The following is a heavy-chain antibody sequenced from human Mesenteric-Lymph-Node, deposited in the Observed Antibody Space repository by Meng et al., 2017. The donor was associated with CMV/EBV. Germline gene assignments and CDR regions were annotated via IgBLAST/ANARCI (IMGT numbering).Heavy chain of an antibody. CDR3: ARDSIAAAGTWDY. V-gene: IGHV1-69*05. CDR2: IIPIFGTA. J-gene: IGHJ4*02. D-gene: IGHD6-13*01. Sequence: SVKVSCKASGGTFSSYAISWVRQAPGQGLEWMGGIIPIFGTANYAQKFQGRVTITTDESTSTAYTELSSLRSEDTAVYYCARDSIAAAGTWDYWGQGTLVTVSS. CDR1: GGTFSSYA.